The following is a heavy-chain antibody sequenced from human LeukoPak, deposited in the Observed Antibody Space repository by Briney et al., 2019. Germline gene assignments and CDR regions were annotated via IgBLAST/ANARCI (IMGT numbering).Heavy chain of an antibody. V-gene: IGHV3-7*01. CDR3: VRAIGGYASY. D-gene: IGHD5-12*01. J-gene: IGHJ4*02. CDR1: GFTFSSYW. Sequence: SGGSLRLSCAASGFTFSSYWMTWVRQAPGKGLEWVANIKQDGSEKYYVDSVKGRFTISRDNAHNSLYLQMNSLRAEDTAVYHRVRAIGGYASYWGQGTLVTVSS. CDR2: IKQDGSEK.